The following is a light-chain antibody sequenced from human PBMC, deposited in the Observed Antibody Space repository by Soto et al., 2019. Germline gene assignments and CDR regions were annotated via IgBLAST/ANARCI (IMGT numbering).Light chain of an antibody. Sequence: QSALTQPASVSGSPGQSITISCTGTSSDVGSYDLVSWYQQHPGKAPTVIIYEGSKRPSGVSNRFSGSKSGNTASLTISGLQAEDEADYYCCSYAGSGTFVFGTGTKVTVL. CDR2: EGS. CDR3: CSYAGSGTFV. J-gene: IGLJ1*01. V-gene: IGLV2-23*01. CDR1: SSDVGSYDL.